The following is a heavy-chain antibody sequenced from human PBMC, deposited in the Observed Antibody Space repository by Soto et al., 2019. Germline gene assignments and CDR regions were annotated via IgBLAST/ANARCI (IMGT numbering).Heavy chain of an antibody. Sequence: QEHLVESGGGMVHPGTSLRLSCVTSGITLAAHGRHWVRQAPGKGLEWVALSWYDGKTFYGDSVKGRFTISRDTSTVFLDMRSLRPDDTAVYFCARVRNNNDKRLDVWGQGTTVIV. CDR2: SWYDGKT. D-gene: IGHD2-8*01. J-gene: IGHJ6*02. CDR1: GITLAAHG. V-gene: IGHV3-33*01. CDR3: ARVRNNNDKRLDV.